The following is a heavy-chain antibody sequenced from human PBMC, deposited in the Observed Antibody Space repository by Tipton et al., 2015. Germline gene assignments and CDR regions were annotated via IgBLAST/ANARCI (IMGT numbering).Heavy chain of an antibody. CDR3: ARDLEHGMDV. Sequence: TLSLTCTVSGGSISSYYWSWIRQPPGKGLEWIGYIYYSGSTNYNPSLKSRVTISLNTSKNQFSLKVSSVTAADTAVYFCARDLEHGMDVWGQGTTVTVSS. CDR1: GGSISSYY. CDR2: IYYSGST. V-gene: IGHV4-59*01. J-gene: IGHJ6*02.